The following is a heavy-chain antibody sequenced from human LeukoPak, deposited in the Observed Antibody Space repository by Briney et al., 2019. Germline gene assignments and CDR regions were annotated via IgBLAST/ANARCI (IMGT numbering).Heavy chain of an antibody. CDR2: INPSGGST. V-gene: IGHV1-46*01. CDR1: GYTFTSYY. Sequence: ASVKVSCKASGYTFTSYYMHWVRQAPGQGLEWMGIINPSGGSTSYAQKFQGRVTMTRDTSTSTVYMELSSLRSEDTAVYYCARKGGLGYYGSGSYLDYWGQGTLVTVSS. CDR3: ARKGGLGYYGSGSYLDY. J-gene: IGHJ4*02. D-gene: IGHD3-10*01.